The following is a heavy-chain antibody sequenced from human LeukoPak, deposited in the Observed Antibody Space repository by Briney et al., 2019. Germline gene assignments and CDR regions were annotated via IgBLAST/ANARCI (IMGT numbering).Heavy chain of an antibody. CDR3: ARAGSSGWGKRPYSGMDV. CDR1: GGSISSYY. J-gene: IGHJ6*02. D-gene: IGHD6-19*01. V-gene: IGHV4-59*01. Sequence: SETLSLTCTVSGGSISSYYWSWIRQPPGKGLEWIGYIYYTGGTNYNPSLKSRVTISVDTSKNQFSLKLSSVTAADTAVYYCARAGSSGWGKRPYSGMDVWGQGTTVTDSS. CDR2: IYYTGGT.